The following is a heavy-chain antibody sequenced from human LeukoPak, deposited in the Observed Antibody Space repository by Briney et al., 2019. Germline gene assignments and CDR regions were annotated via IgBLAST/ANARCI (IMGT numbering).Heavy chain of an antibody. J-gene: IGHJ4*02. Sequence: SETLSLTCAVYGGSFSGYYWSWIRQPPGKGLEWIGEINHSGSTNYNPSLKSRVTISVDTSKNQFSLKLSSVTAADTAVYYCARDVSRGGTLTTIYWGQETLVTVSS. CDR2: INHSGST. CDR3: ARDVSRGGTLTTIY. D-gene: IGHD4-17*01. V-gene: IGHV4-34*01. CDR1: GGSFSGYY.